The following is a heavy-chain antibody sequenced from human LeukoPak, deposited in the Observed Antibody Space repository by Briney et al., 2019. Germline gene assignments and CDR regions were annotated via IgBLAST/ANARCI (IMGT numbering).Heavy chain of an antibody. CDR1: GFTFTNYA. V-gene: IGHV3-23*01. CDR3: AKVASTVAVTYYFDY. J-gene: IGHJ4*02. Sequence: PGGSLRLSCATSGFTFTNYAMSWVRQAPGKGLEWVSAIGASGGNTYYADSVKGRFTISRDNSKNMLYLQMNSLRAEDTAVYYCAKVASTVAVTYYFDYWGQGTLVTVSS. CDR2: IGASGGNT. D-gene: IGHD6-19*01.